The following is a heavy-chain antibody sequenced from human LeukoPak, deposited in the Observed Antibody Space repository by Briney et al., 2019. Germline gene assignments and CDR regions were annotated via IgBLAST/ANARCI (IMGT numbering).Heavy chain of an antibody. CDR1: GYSISSGYY. V-gene: IGHV4-38-2*02. CDR2: IYHSGST. Sequence: PSETLSLTCTVSGYSISSGYYWGWIRQPPGKGLEWIGSIYHSGSTYYNPSLKSRVTISVDTSKNQFSLKLSSATAADTAVYYCAFRVPTGQIDYWGQGTLVTVSS. J-gene: IGHJ4*02. D-gene: IGHD4/OR15-4a*01. CDR3: AFRVPTGQIDY.